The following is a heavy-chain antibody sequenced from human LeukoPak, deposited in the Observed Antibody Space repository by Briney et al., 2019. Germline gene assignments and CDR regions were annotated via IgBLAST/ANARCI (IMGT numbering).Heavy chain of an antibody. CDR2: IRDSGSST. CDR1: GFTFSSYA. J-gene: IGHJ4*02. V-gene: IGHV3-23*01. D-gene: IGHD4-17*01. Sequence: PGGALRLSCAASGFTFSSYAMSWVRQAPGKGLEWVSAIRDSGSSTHYADSVKGRFTTSRDNSKNTLFLQMNSLRAEDTAVYYCARDWYGEKVDYWGQGTLVTVSS. CDR3: ARDWYGEKVDY.